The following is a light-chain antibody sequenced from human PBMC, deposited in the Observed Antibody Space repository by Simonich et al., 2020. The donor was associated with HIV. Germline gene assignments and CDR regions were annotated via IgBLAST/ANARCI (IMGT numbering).Light chain of an antibody. V-gene: IGLV2-23*02. CDR3: SSYAGTYTVL. J-gene: IGLJ3*02. CDR1: SSDVGSYNL. CDR2: EVT. Sequence: QSALTQPASVSGSPGQSITISCTGTSSDVGSYNLVSWYQQHPGKGPKLMIYEVTKRPSGVSTRFSGSKSGNTASLTISGLQAEDESDYYCSSYAGTYTVLFGGGTKLTVL.